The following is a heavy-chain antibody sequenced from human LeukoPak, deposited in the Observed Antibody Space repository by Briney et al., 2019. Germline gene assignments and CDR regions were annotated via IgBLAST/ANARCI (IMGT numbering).Heavy chain of an antibody. CDR1: GGSISSSNW. V-gene: IGHV4-4*02. CDR3: ARVVRDYYDSSGYYFDY. CDR2: IYHSGST. Sequence: PSGTLSLTCAVSGGSISSSNWWSWVRQPPGKGLEWIGEIYHSGSTNYNPSLKSRVTISVDKSKNQFSLKLSSVTAADTAVYYCARVVRDYYDSSGYYFDYWGQGTLVTVSS. J-gene: IGHJ4*02. D-gene: IGHD3-22*01.